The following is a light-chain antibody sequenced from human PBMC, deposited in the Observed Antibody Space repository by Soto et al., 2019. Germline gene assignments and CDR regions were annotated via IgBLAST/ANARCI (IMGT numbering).Light chain of an antibody. CDR1: QSVSSGY. CDR2: GAS. CDR3: QHYGNSPT. Sequence: IVLTQSPGTLSLSPGDGATLSCRASQSVSSGYLAWYQQKTGQATRLLIYGASRRAGGIPDRFSGSGSGTDFTLSISRLEPEDFAVYWCQHYGNSPTFGQGTRVQIK. J-gene: IGKJ1*01. V-gene: IGKV3-20*01.